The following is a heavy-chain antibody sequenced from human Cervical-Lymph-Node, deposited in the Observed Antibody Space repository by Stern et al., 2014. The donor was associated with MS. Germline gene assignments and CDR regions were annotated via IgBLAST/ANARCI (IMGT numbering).Heavy chain of an antibody. D-gene: IGHD6-6*01. V-gene: IGHV4-59*08. CDR2: ISNYGSA. Sequence: QVQLVQSGPGLVKPSETLSLTCTVSGASMRSYYWSWIRQPPGKGLEWIGYISNYGSAKYNPSLKNRVTISVDTNKNQFSLKLHAVTAADTALYFCARHQDYSRSWGFDYWGQGTLVTVSS. CDR3: ARHQDYSRSWGFDY. J-gene: IGHJ4*02. CDR1: GASMRSYY.